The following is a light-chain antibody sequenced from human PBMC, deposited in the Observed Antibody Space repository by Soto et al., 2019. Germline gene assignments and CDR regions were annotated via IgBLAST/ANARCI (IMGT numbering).Light chain of an antibody. CDR2: GAS. CDR3: QQYDSSPIT. Sequence: EIVLTQSPGTLSLSPWERATLSCRASQSVSSSYLAWYQQKPGQAPRLLIYGASSRATGIPDRFSGSGSGTDFTLTISRLEPEDFAVYYCQQYDSSPITFGQGTRLEIK. CDR1: QSVSSSY. V-gene: IGKV3-20*01. J-gene: IGKJ5*01.